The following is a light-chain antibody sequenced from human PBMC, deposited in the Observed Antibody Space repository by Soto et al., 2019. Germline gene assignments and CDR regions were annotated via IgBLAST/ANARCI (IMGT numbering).Light chain of an antibody. CDR2: AAS. CDR1: QSISSY. J-gene: IGKJ5*01. CDR3: QQSYSTPIT. Sequence: DIQMTQSPSSLSASVGDRVTITCRASQSISSYLNWYQQKPGKAPKLLIYAASSLQSGVPSRFSGSGSGTDFTLTIRSLQPEDFATYYCQQSYSTPITFGQGKRLEIK. V-gene: IGKV1-39*01.